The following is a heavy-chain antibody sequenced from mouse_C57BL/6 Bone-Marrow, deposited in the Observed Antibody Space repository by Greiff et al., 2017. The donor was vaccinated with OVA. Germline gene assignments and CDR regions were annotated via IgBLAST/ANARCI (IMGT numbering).Heavy chain of an antibody. Sequence: QVQLQQPGAELVRPGTSVKLSCKASGYTFTSYWMPWVKQRPGQGLEWIGVIDPSDSYTNYNQKFKGKATLTVDTSSSTAYMQLSSLTSEDSAVYYCALYYSNYVGFAYWGQGTLVTVSA. J-gene: IGHJ3*01. V-gene: IGHV1-59*01. CDR1: GYTFTSYW. CDR2: IDPSDSYT. CDR3: ALYYSNYVGFAY. D-gene: IGHD2-5*01.